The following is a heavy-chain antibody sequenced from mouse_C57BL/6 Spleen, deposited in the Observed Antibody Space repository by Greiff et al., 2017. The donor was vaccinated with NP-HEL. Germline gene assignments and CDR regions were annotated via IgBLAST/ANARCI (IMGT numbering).Heavy chain of an antibody. CDR3: ARVTTVVAWYFDV. CDR2: INPSNGGT. J-gene: IGHJ1*03. Sequence: QVQLQQSGTELVKPGASVKLSCKASGYTFTSYWMHWVKQRPGQGLEWIGNINPSNGGTNYNEKFKSKATLTVDKSSSTAYMQLSSLTSEVSAVYYCARVTTVVAWYFDVWGTGTTVTVSS. CDR1: GYTFTSYW. V-gene: IGHV1-53*01. D-gene: IGHD1-1*01.